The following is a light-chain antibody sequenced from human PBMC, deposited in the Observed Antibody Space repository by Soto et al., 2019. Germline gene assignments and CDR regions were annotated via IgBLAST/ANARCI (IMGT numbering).Light chain of an antibody. J-gene: IGKJ1*01. V-gene: IGKV1-5*01. CDR3: QQYETFSGT. Sequence: DNHMTQSPSTLSASLGATVTVTSRASQSVSGWLAWYQQKPGEAPKLLIYDASALPRGVPSRFSGSGSGTKFTLTIASLQPDDFATYYCQQYETFSGTFGPGTKVDIK. CDR2: DAS. CDR1: QSVSGW.